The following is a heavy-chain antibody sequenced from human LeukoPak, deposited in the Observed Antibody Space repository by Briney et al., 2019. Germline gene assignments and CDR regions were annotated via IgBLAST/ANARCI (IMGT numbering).Heavy chain of an antibody. Sequence: ASVKVSCKVSGYTLTELSMHWVRQAPGKGLEWMGGFDPEDGETIYAQKFQGRVTMTEDTSTDTAYMELGSLRSEDTAVYYCATERGGYGSGSPTYSLDYWGQGTLVTVSS. CDR2: FDPEDGET. J-gene: IGHJ4*02. CDR1: GYTLTELS. V-gene: IGHV1-24*01. D-gene: IGHD3-10*01. CDR3: ATERGGYGSGSPTYSLDY.